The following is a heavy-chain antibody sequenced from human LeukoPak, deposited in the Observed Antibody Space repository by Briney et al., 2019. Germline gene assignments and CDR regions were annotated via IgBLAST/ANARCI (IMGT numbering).Heavy chain of an antibody. V-gene: IGHV4-34*01. CDR1: GGSFSGYY. CDR3: ARGETYYYDSSGYPVFDY. CDR2: INHNGST. D-gene: IGHD3-22*01. J-gene: IGHJ4*02. Sequence: SETLSLTCAVYGGSFSGYYWSWIRQPPGKGLEWIGEINHNGSTNYNPSLKSRVTISVDTSKNQFSLKLSSVTAADTAVYYCARGETYYYDSSGYPVFDYWGQGTLVTVSS.